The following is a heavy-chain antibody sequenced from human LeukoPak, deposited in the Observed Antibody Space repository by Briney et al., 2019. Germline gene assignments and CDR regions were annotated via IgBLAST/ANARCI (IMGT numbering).Heavy chain of an antibody. J-gene: IGHJ4*02. CDR1: GDSISTYR. D-gene: IGHD5-18*01. CDR2: MQSTGNS. V-gene: IGHV4-59*01. CDR3: ARDKRHSYGRYFDH. Sequence: SETLSLTCSVSGDSISTYRWNWIRKPPGKGLEWIGYMQSTGNSNYNPSLKSRVSMSVETSKNRIVLNLSSVTAADTAVYYCARDKRHSYGRYFDHWGQGLLATVSS.